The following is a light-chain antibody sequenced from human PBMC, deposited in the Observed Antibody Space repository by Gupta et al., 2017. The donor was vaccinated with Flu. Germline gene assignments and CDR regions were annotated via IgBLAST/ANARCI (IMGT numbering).Light chain of an antibody. V-gene: IGKV3-15*01. Sequence: EIVVTQSPATLSVSPGNSATPTCRASQSVSSNLAWYQQKPGQAPRLLIYGASTRATGIPARFSGSGSGTEFTLTISSLQSEDVAVYYCQQYTNWPLTFGGGTKVEIK. CDR1: QSVSSN. J-gene: IGKJ4*01. CDR2: GAS. CDR3: QQYTNWPLT.